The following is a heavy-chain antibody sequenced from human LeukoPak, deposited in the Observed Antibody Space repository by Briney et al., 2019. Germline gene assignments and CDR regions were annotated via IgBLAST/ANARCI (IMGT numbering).Heavy chain of an antibody. V-gene: IGHV4-59*01. CDR3: ARGGPHYYDSSGLDY. J-gene: IGHJ4*02. CDR1: DGSISSYF. CDR2: IYYSGST. Sequence: SETLSLTCTVSDGSISSYFWSWIRQPPGKGLEWIGYIYYSGSTNYNPSLKSRVTISVDTSKNQFSLKLSSVTAADTAVYYCARGGPHYYDSSGLDYWGQGTPVTVSS. D-gene: IGHD3-22*01.